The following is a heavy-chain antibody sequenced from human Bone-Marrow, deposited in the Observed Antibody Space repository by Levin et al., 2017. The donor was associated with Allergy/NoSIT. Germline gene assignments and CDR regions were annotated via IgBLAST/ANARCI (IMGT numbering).Heavy chain of an antibody. D-gene: IGHD1-26*01. Sequence: SETLSLTCTVSGGSISSGHYYWSWIRQPPGKGLEWLGYIYYSGSSYSNPSLTSRLTISVDTSKNQFSLRLNSVTAADTAVHYCARSRPPPDTTYFDSWSQRTLVTVSS. CDR1: GGSISSGHYY. J-gene: IGHJ4*02. CDR3: ARSRPPPDTTYFDS. CDR2: IYYSGSS. V-gene: IGHV4-31*03.